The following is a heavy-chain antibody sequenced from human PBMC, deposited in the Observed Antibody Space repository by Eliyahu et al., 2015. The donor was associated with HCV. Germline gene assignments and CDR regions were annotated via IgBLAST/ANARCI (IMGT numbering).Heavy chain of an antibody. V-gene: IGHV4-4*07. CDR3: ATQSTRSSGYYYSYFQH. Sequence: QVQLQESGPGLVKPSETLSLTCTVSGGSISSYYWSWIRQPAGKGLEWIGRIYTSGSTNYNPSLKSRVTMSVDTSKNQFSLKLSSVTAADTAVYYCATQSTRSSGYYYSYFQHWGQGTLVTVSS. CDR1: GGSISSYY. CDR2: IYTSGST. D-gene: IGHD3-22*01. J-gene: IGHJ1*01.